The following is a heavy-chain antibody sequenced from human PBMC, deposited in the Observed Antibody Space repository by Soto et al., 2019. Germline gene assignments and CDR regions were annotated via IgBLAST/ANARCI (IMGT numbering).Heavy chain of an antibody. V-gene: IGHV4-34*01. D-gene: IGHD3-3*01. CDR3: AIGRVRYYDFWSGFRYYYGMDV. CDR2: INHSGST. Sequence: SETLSLTCAVYGGSFSGYYWSWIRQPPGKGLEWIGEINHSGSTNYNPSLKSRVTISVDTSKNQFSLKLSSVTAADTAVYYCAIGRVRYYDFWSGFRYYYGMDVWGQGTTVTVSS. J-gene: IGHJ6*02. CDR1: GGSFSGYY.